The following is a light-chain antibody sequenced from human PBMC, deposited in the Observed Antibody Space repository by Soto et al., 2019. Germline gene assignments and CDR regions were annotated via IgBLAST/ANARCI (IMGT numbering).Light chain of an antibody. CDR2: PAS. J-gene: IGKJ5*01. Sequence: IGLNQSPGTLSLSPGERATLSCRASQSVSSSDLAWYKQKPGQAPRPLIFPASGRTPGIPARFSGSGSGTDFTLTISSLEPEDFAVYYCQQRITFGQGTRLEIK. CDR3: QQRIT. CDR1: QSVSSSD. V-gene: IGKV3D-20*02.